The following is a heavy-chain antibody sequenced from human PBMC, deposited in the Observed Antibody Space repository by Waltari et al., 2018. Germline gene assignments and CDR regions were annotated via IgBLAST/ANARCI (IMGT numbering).Heavy chain of an antibody. CDR1: GCPFNTQH. CDR2: IAIGVDTT. V-gene: IGHV3-23*01. CDR3: ARVPRGYWFFDL. Sequence: EVQLLESGGGLVQPGGSLRLSCVASGCPFNTQHLTWVRQAPGRGRGWCSTIAIGVDTTTYADSVKGRCAIARDNSKGSLFLQMNSLGGDDTAIYYCARVPRGYWFFDLWGRGTPVTVSS. J-gene: IGHJ2*01. D-gene: IGHD3-10*01.